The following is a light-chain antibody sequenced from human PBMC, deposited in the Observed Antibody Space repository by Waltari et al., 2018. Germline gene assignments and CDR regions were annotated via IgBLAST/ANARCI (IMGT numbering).Light chain of an antibody. J-gene: IGKJ2*02. V-gene: IGKV3-15*01. CDR1: QSISNN. CDR2: GAS. Sequence: EIVMTQSPAALSVSPGERATLSCSASQSISNNLAWYQHKPGHPPRLLISGASTRATGVPARFSGSGSGTEFTLTISSLQSEDSAIYFCQQYNTWPPSTFGQGTKLEIK. CDR3: QQYNTWPPST.